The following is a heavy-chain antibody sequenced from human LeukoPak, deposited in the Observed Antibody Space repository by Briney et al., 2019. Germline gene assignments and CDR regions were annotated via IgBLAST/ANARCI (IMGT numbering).Heavy chain of an antibody. V-gene: IGHV5-51*01. J-gene: IGHJ4*02. Sequence: PGESLKISSKGSGYSFTSYWIGCVRQMPRKRLKWMGIIYPRDSHTPYSPSFQGQVTISADKSISTAYLQWSSLKASDTAMYYCARRPEYSSGWYRAPFDYWGQGTLVTVSS. D-gene: IGHD6-19*01. CDR1: GYSFTSYW. CDR3: ARRPEYSSGWYRAPFDY. CDR2: IYPRDSHT.